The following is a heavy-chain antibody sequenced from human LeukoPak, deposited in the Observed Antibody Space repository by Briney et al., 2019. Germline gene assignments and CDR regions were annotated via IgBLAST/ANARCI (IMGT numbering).Heavy chain of an antibody. CDR1: GYSISRAYY. D-gene: IGHD3-22*01. CDR3: ARTTRPNYYDSSGYSH. J-gene: IGHJ4*02. V-gene: IGHV4-38-2*01. CDR2: IYHNGYA. Sequence: SETLSLTCAVSGYSISRAYYWGWIRQPPGKGLEWIGSIYHNGYAYYNPSLKSRVTISVDTSKNQFSLKLSSVTAADTAVYYCARTTRPNYYDSSGYSHWGQGTLVTVSS.